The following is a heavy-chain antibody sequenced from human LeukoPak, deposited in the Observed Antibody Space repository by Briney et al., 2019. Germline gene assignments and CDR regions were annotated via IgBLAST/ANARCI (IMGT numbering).Heavy chain of an antibody. CDR2: IYYSGST. V-gene: IGHV4-39*07. D-gene: IGHD3-9*01. CDR1: GGSISSSSYY. CDR3: ARVGPVSYYDILTGYSGSAFDI. Sequence: SETLSLTCTVSGGSISSSSYYWDWIRQPPGKGLEWIGSIYYSGSTSYNPSLKSRVTISVDTSKNQFSLKLSSVTAADTAVYYCARVGPVSYYDILTGYSGSAFDIWGQGTMVTVSS. J-gene: IGHJ3*02.